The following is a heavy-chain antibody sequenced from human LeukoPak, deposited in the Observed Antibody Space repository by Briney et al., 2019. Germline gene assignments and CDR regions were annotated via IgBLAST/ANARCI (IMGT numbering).Heavy chain of an antibody. V-gene: IGHV3-30*04. CDR3: ARDNWDGRRELDY. CDR2: ISYDGSNK. J-gene: IGHJ4*02. Sequence: PGRSLRLSCPASGFTFSSYAMHWVRQAPGKGLEWVAVISYDGSNKYYADSVKGRFTISRDNSKNTLYLQMNSLRAEDTAVYYCARDNWDGRRELDYWGQGTLVTVSS. D-gene: IGHD1-1*01. CDR1: GFTFSSYA.